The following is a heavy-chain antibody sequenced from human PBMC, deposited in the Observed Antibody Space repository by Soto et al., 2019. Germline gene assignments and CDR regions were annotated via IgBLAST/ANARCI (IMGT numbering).Heavy chain of an antibody. D-gene: IGHD2-15*01. CDR1: GFTFDDYA. V-gene: IGHV3-9*01. Sequence: SLRLSCAASGFTFDDYAMHWVRQAPGKGLEWVSGISWNSGSIGYADSVKGRFTISRDNAKNSLYLQMNSLRAEDTALYYCAKDTCSGGSCLQFDYWGQGTLVTVSS. CDR2: ISWNSGSI. J-gene: IGHJ4*02. CDR3: AKDTCSGGSCLQFDY.